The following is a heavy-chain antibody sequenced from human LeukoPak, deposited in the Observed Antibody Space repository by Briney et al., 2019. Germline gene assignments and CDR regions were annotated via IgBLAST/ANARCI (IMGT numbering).Heavy chain of an antibody. CDR1: GFTFNTYA. CDR3: ARDRGYSSSWYRSPGEYFQH. CDR2: ISSSGGGT. Sequence: GGSLRLSCAASGFTFNTYAMTWVRRAPGKGLEWVSSISSSGGGTYYADSVKGRFTISRDNAKNSLYLQMNSLRAEDTAVYYCARDRGYSSSWYRSPGEYFQHWGQGTLVTVSS. V-gene: IGHV3-21*01. D-gene: IGHD6-13*01. J-gene: IGHJ1*01.